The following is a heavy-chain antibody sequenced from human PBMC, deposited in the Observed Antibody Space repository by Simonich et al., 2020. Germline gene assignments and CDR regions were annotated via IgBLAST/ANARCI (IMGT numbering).Heavy chain of an antibody. Sequence: EVQLLESGGGLVQPGGSLRLSCAASGFTFSSYAMSWVRQAPGKGLEGDSGISGSGGSTYYADSVKGRFTISRDNSKNTLYLQMNSLRAEDTAVYYCAKRSGVSITGTFDYWGQGTLVTVSS. D-gene: IGHD1-7*01. J-gene: IGHJ4*02. V-gene: IGHV3-23*01. CDR1: GFTFSSYA. CDR3: AKRSGVSITGTFDY. CDR2: ISGSGGST.